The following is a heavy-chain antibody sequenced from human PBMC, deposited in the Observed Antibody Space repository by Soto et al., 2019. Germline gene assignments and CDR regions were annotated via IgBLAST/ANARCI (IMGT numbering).Heavy chain of an antibody. CDR3: AREGDGSGWLRVRGAFES. CDR1: GDSVSSITAA. Sequence: QVPLQQSGPGLMKPSQTLSLTCAISGDSVSSITAAWTWVRQSPSRGLAWLGRAYYRSKWYNDYAESVKSRIIIAADPSKNHFSLQLKSVTPEDTAVYYCAREGDGSGWLRVRGAFESWGQGTMVTVSS. J-gene: IGHJ3*01. D-gene: IGHD6-19*01. CDR2: AYYRSKWYN. V-gene: IGHV6-1*01.